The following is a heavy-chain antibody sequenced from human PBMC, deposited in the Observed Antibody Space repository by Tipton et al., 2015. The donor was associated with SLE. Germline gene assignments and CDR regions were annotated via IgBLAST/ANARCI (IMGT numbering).Heavy chain of an antibody. D-gene: IGHD3-16*01. CDR3: ARLGQTYPDAFDI. CDR2: IYYSGST. Sequence: TLSLTCAVYGGSFSGYYWSWIRQPPGKGLEWIGSIYYSGSTYYNPSLKSRVTISVDTSKNQFSLKLSSVTAADTAVYYCARLGQTYPDAFDIWGRGIMVTVSS. V-gene: IGHV4-34*01. J-gene: IGHJ3*02. CDR1: GGSFSGYY.